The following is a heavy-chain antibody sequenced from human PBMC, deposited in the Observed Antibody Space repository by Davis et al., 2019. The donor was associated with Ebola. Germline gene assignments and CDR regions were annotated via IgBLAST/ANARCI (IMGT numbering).Heavy chain of an antibody. CDR2: INHSGST. CDR1: GGSFSGYY. V-gene: IGHV4-34*01. J-gene: IGHJ5*02. Sequence: PSETLSLTCAVYGGSFSGYYWSWIRQPPGKGLEWIGEINHSGSTNYNPSLKSRVTISVDTSKNQFSLKLSSVTAADTAVYYCARVCIAARPDSKRWFDPWGQGTLVTVSS. CDR3: ARVCIAARPDSKRWFDP. D-gene: IGHD6-6*01.